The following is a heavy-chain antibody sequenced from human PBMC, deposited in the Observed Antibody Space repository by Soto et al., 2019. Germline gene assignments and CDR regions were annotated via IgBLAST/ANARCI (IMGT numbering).Heavy chain of an antibody. J-gene: IGHJ5*02. V-gene: IGHV1-69*13. CDR3: ARAGHGGNGNWFDP. CDR2: IIPIFGTA. D-gene: IGHD2-15*01. Sequence: SVKVSCKASGGTFSSYAISWVRQAPGQGLELMGGIIPIFGTANYAQKFQGRVTITADESTSTAYMELSSLRSEDTAVYYCARAGHGGNGNWFDPWGQGTLVTVYS. CDR1: GGTFSSYA.